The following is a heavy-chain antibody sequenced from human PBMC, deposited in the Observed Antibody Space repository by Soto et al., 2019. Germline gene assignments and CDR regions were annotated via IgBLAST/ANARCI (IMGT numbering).Heavy chain of an antibody. V-gene: IGHV3-53*01. CDR3: ACARRGGGSLLVYLVY. D-gene: IGHD2-15*01. Sequence: GGSLRLSCAASGFTVSSNYMSWVRQAPGKGLEWVSVIYSGGSTYYADSVKGRFTISRDNSKNTLYLQMNSLRAEDTAVYYCACARRGGGSLLVYLVYGGQGTLHTVSS. J-gene: IGHJ4*02. CDR2: IYSGGST. CDR1: GFTVSSNY.